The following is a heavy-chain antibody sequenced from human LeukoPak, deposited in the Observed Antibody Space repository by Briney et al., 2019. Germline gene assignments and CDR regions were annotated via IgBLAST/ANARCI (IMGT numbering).Heavy chain of an antibody. CDR2: IYYSGST. CDR3: ARLGVGIAVAGIY. CDR1: GGSISSSSYY. D-gene: IGHD6-19*01. J-gene: IGHJ4*02. Sequence: PSETLSLTCTVSGGSISSSSYYWGWIRQPPGKGLEWIGSIYYSGSTYYNPSLKSRVTISVDTSKNQFSLKLSPVTAADTAVYYCARLGVGIAVAGIYWGQGTLVTVSS. V-gene: IGHV4-39*01.